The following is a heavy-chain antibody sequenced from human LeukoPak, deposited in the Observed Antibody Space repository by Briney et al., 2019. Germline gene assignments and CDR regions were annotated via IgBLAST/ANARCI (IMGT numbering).Heavy chain of an antibody. D-gene: IGHD3-22*01. Sequence: ASVKVSFKASGYTLTGYHMHWVRQAPGQGLEWMGWINPNSGGTNYAQKFQGRVTMTRDTSISTAYMELSRLRSDDTAVYYCARDGVGYYDSSGYYYFQHWGQGTLVTVSS. J-gene: IGHJ1*01. CDR3: ARDGVGYYDSSGYYYFQH. CDR2: INPNSGGT. CDR1: GYTLTGYH. V-gene: IGHV1-2*02.